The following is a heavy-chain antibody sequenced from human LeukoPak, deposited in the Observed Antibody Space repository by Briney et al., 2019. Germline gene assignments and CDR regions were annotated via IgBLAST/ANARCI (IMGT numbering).Heavy chain of an antibody. J-gene: IGHJ4*02. D-gene: IGHD6-13*01. CDR1: GFTFSKYG. V-gene: IGHV3-23*01. CDR2: ISPRGGST. Sequence: PGGSLRLSCVASGFTFSKYGMSWVRQAPGKGLEWVSTISPRGGSTYDADAVKARFTISRDDSKNTLYLQMKRLRAEDTAVYYCASSYSSSWGGGFDYWGQGTLVTVSS. CDR3: ASSYSSSWGGGFDY.